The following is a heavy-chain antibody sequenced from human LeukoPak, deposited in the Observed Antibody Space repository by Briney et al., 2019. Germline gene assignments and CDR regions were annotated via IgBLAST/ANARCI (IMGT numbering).Heavy chain of an antibody. V-gene: IGHV4-61*02. Sequence: SQTLSLTCTVSRASISSGTYYWNWIRQPAGKGLEWIGRIYTSGSTKYNPALQSRVTMSVDTSKNQFSLKVSSVTAADTAVYYCGTDSKYWGQGTLVTVSS. CDR2: IYTSGST. CDR3: GTDSKY. CDR1: RASISSGTYY. J-gene: IGHJ4*02.